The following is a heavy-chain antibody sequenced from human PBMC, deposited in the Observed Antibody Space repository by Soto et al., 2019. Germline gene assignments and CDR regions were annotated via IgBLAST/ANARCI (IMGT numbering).Heavy chain of an antibody. J-gene: IGHJ4*02. D-gene: IGHD6-6*01. CDR1: GASITSLYYY. Sequence: SETLSLTCTVSGASITSLYYYWGWIRQPPGKGLERIGSSYHSGSTYYAPSLMSRVAMSVDTSKNQFSLKLNSVTAADTAAYYCARRGWGSSSFFDYWGQGTLVTVSS. CDR2: SYHSGST. V-gene: IGHV4-39*01. CDR3: ARRGWGSSSFFDY.